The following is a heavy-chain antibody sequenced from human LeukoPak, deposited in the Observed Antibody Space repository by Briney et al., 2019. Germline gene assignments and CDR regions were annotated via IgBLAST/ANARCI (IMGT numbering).Heavy chain of an antibody. Sequence: PSQTLSLTCTVSGGSISSGDYYWSWIRQPPGKSLEWIGYIYYSGSTYYNPSLKSRVTISVDTSKNQFSLKLSSVTAADTAVYYCAQTMVRGAGYFDYWGQGTLVTVSS. J-gene: IGHJ4*02. CDR2: IYYSGST. D-gene: IGHD3-10*01. V-gene: IGHV4-30-4*01. CDR1: GGSISSGDYY. CDR3: AQTMVRGAGYFDY.